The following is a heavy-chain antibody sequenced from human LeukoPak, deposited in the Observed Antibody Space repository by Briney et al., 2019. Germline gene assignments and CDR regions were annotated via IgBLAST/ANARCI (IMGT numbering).Heavy chain of an antibody. D-gene: IGHD6-13*01. CDR1: GLTLSSTY. J-gene: IGHJ4*02. V-gene: IGHV3-23*01. Sequence: GGSLRLSCEASGLTLSSTYLSWVRQAPGKGLEWVSAISGSGVTTYYADSVKGRFTISRDISNKTLYLQMNSLRAEDTAVYYCARSAEQQLAPISYWGQGTLVTVSS. CDR2: ISGSGVTT. CDR3: ARSAEQQLAPISY.